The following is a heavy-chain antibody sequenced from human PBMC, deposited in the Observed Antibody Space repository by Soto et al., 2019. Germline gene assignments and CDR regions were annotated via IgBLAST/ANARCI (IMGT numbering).Heavy chain of an antibody. CDR1: VSSINGGSY. J-gene: IGHJ4*02. CDR2: IYHGGSS. CDR3: ANRVDVLAPWN. V-gene: IGHV4-38-2*02. D-gene: IGHD3-9*01. Sequence: ATLSLTFTVSVSSINGGSYWVWIRQPPGKGLEWIGSIYHGGSSYFNPSLKSRATISMDTSENQFSLKLTSVTAADTAIYFCANRVDVLAPWNWGQGTLVTFS.